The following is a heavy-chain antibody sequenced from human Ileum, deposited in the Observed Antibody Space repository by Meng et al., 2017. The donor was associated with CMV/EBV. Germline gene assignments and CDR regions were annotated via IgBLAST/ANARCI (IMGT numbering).Heavy chain of an antibody. J-gene: IGHJ6*02. CDR2: IGLDGNT. Sequence: GGSLRLSCAASGFTFNTYGMSWVRQAPGTGLEWASGIGLDGNTHYADSVKGRFTISRDNAKNTLYLQMNSLRAEDTAVYYCVQLLLGVWGQGTTVTVSS. D-gene: IGHD2-2*01. CDR3: VQLLLGV. CDR1: GFTFNTYG. V-gene: IGHV3-23*01.